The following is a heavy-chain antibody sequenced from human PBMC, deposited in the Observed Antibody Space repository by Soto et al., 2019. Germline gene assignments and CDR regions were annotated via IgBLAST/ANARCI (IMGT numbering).Heavy chain of an antibody. J-gene: IGHJ5*02. Sequence: ASVKVSCKASGYTFTSYAMHWVREAPGQRLEWMGWINAGNGNTKYSQKFQGRVTITRDTSASTAYMELSSLRSEDTAVYYCARDTLYDSSGYYYVGYNWFDPWGQGTLVTVSS. V-gene: IGHV1-3*01. CDR1: GYTFTSYA. CDR2: INAGNGNT. CDR3: ARDTLYDSSGYYYVGYNWFDP. D-gene: IGHD3-22*01.